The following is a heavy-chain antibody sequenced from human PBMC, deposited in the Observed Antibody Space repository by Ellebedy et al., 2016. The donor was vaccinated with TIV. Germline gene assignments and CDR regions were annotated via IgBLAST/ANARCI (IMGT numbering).Heavy chain of an antibody. CDR2: IGTYEGNT. D-gene: IGHD6-6*01. V-gene: IGHV1-18*04. CDR1: GYTFTTYG. J-gene: IGHJ1*01. Sequence: AASVKVSCKASGYTFTTYGITWGRQAPGQGPEWMGWIGTYEGNTKYAQKLQGRVTMTRDTSTSTAYMELRSLRSDDTAVYDCARDRDGSSSSDFQHWGPGTLVTVSS. CDR3: ARDRDGSSSSDFQH.